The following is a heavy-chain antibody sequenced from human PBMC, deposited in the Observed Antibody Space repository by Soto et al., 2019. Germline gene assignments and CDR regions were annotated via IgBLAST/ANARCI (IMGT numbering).Heavy chain of an antibody. CDR2: ISYAGGNI. J-gene: IGHJ3*01. CDR1: GFTFSTYG. V-gene: IGHV3-30*18. CDR3: AKEAQCGGGGCSSSDL. Sequence: GGSLRLSCAASGFTFSTYGMHWVRQAPGKGLEWVSVISYAGGNIHYADSVKGRLTISRDISKNTLYLQMNSLRAEDTAVYYCAKEAQCGGGGCSSSDLCGQGAMLTVSS. D-gene: IGHD2-21*01.